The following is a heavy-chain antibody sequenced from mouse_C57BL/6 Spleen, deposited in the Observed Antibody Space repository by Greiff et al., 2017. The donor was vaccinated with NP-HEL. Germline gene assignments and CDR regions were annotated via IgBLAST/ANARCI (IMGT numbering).Heavy chain of an antibody. V-gene: IGHV1-81*01. D-gene: IGHD2-4*01. CDR3: ARGEDYEYGGDYFDY. J-gene: IGHJ2*01. Sequence: VQLQQSGAELARPGASVKLSCKASGYTFTSYGISWVKQRPGQGLEWIGEIYPRSGNTSYNEKFKGKATLTADKSSSTEYMELRSLTSEDSAVYVCARGEDYEYGGDYFDYWGQGTTLTVSS. CDR1: GYTFTSYG. CDR2: IYPRSGNT.